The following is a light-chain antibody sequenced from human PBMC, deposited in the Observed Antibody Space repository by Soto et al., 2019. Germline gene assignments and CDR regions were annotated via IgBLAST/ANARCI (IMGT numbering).Light chain of an antibody. CDR3: HQYRNSPST. Sequence: MWQSPDTLSVYTGEGATLSFRASRSISSYLAWYQHQPGQAPRLLIYGASTRATGIPARFSGSGSGTDFTLTITSLQAEDFALYYCHQYRNSPSTFGQGTKVDIK. J-gene: IGKJ1*01. CDR1: RSISSY. CDR2: GAS. V-gene: IGKV3D-15*02.